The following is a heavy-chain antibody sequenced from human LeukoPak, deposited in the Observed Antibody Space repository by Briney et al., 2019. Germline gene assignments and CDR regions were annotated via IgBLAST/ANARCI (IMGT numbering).Heavy chain of an antibody. CDR1: GYTFTSYD. CDR2: MNPNSGNT. CDR3: ARAYGSGYYYYYMDV. D-gene: IGHD3-10*01. J-gene: IGHJ6*03. Sequence: ASVTVSCKASGYTFTSYDINWVRQATGQGLEWLGWMNPNSGNTGYAQKFQGRVTMTRNTSISTAYMELSSLRSEDTAVYYCARAYGSGYYYYYMDVWGKGTTVTISS. V-gene: IGHV1-8*01.